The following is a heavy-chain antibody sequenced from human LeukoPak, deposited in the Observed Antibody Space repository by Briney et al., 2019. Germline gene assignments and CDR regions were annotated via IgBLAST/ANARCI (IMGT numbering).Heavy chain of an antibody. CDR3: ARARDYYDSSGYGYYYYMDV. CDR2: ISGSGGST. J-gene: IGHJ6*03. CDR1: GFTFSSYG. V-gene: IGHV3-23*01. Sequence: GGSLRLSCAASGFTFSSYGMSWVRQAPGKGLEWVSAISGSGGSTYYADSVKGRFTISRDNSKNTLYLQMNSLRAEDTAVYYCARARDYYDSSGYGYYYYMDVWGKGTTVTVSS. D-gene: IGHD3-22*01.